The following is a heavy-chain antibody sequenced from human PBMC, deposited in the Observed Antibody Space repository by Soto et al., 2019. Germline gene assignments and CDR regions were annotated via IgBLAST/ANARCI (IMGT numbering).Heavy chain of an antibody. V-gene: IGHV3-23*01. Sequence: EVQLLESGGGLVQPGGSLRLSCAASGFTFGSNAMSWVGQAPGKGLEWVSAISGSGGSTYYADSVKGRFTISRDNSKNTLYLQMNSLRAEDTAVYYCAKDRLRLGELGMDVWGQGTTVTVSS. CDR1: GFTFGSNA. D-gene: IGHD3-16*01. CDR2: ISGSGGST. J-gene: IGHJ6*02. CDR3: AKDRLRLGELGMDV.